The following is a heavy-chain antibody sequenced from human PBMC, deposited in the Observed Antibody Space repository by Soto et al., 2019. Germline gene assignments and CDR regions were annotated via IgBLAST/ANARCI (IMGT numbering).Heavy chain of an antibody. CDR1: GFTFSSYG. J-gene: IGHJ6*02. CDR2: ISYDGSNK. Sequence: PGGSLRLSCAASGFTFSSYGMHWVRQAPGKGLERVAVISYDGSNKYYADSVKGRFTISRNNSKNTLYLQMNSLRAEDTAVYYCVKDRPFKFLEWLFSSGMDGWGQGTTVTVSS. D-gene: IGHD3-3*01. CDR3: VKDRPFKFLEWLFSSGMDG. V-gene: IGHV3-30*18.